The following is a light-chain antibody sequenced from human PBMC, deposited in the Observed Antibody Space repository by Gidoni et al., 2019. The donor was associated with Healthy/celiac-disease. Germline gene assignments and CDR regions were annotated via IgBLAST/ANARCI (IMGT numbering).Light chain of an antibody. J-gene: IGKJ1*01. V-gene: IGKV3-20*01. Sequence: EIVLTPSPGTPSLSPGESATLSCRASQSVSSSYLAWYQQKPGQAPRLLIYGASSRATGIPDRFSGSGSGTDFTLTISRLEPEDFAGYYCQQYGSSLWTFGQGTKVEIK. CDR2: GAS. CDR3: QQYGSSLWT. CDR1: QSVSSSY.